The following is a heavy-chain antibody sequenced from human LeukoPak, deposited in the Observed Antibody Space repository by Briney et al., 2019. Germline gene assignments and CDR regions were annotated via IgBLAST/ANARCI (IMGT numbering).Heavy chain of an antibody. CDR1: GYTFTDYY. CDR3: ARSDASGWKDF. J-gene: IGHJ4*02. CDR2: INSNSGGT. Sequence: ASVKVSCKASGYTFTDYYMHWVRQAPGQGLEWVGWINSNSGGTNYAQKFQGRGTITRDTSISAAYMELSRLTSDDAAVYYCARSDASGWKDFWGQGTLVTVSS. D-gene: IGHD6-19*01. V-gene: IGHV1-2*02.